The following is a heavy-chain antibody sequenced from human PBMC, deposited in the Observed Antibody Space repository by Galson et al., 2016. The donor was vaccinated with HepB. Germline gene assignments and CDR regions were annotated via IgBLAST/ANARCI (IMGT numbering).Heavy chain of an antibody. Sequence: PALVKPTQTLTLTCTISGFSLNTHGVGVSWIRQPPGKALEWLALIYWDDDRRYNASLKSRLTITKDTSKDQVVLTMTNMDPADTATYYCADRPRGGSGYAYWGPGILVIVSS. V-gene: IGHV2-5*02. J-gene: IGHJ4*02. D-gene: IGHD5-18*01. CDR1: GFSLNTHGVG. CDR2: IYWDDDR. CDR3: ADRPRGGSGYAY.